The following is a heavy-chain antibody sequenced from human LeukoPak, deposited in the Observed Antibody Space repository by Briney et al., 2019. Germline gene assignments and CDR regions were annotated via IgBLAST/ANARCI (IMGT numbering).Heavy chain of an antibody. V-gene: IGHV3-21*01. CDR1: GITFSTYS. D-gene: IGHD3-22*01. J-gene: IGHJ4*02. CDR3: ARVRNYYDSSGYSPFDY. Sequence: GGSLRLSCAASGITFSTYSMNWVRQAPGKGLEWVSSISSSSGYIYYADSVKGRFTTSRDNAKNSLYLQMSSLRAEDTALYYCARVRNYYDSSGYSPFDYWGQGTLVTVSS. CDR2: ISSSSGYI.